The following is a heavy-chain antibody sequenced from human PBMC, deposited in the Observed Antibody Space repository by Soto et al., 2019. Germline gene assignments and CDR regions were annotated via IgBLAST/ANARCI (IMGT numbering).Heavy chain of an antibody. V-gene: IGHV5-51*01. D-gene: IGHD2-21*01. CDR3: TKLVLLILQRFLYWVFRH. Sequence: GESLKISCKGSGYSFTNYWIGWVRQMPGKDLEWIGIIYPEDSETRYSPSFQGLVTISVDKSISTAYLQWNSLQASDTATYYCTKLVLLILQRFLYWVFRHWGHGTPGTVCS. CDR1: GYSFTNYW. CDR2: IYPEDSET. J-gene: IGHJ4*01.